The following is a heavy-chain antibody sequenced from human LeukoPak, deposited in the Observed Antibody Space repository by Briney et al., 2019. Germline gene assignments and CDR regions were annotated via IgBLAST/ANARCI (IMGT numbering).Heavy chain of an antibody. J-gene: IGHJ4*02. V-gene: IGHV4-30-2*01. D-gene: IGHD3-10*01. CDR2: IYHSGST. Sequence: SQTLSLTCTVPGGSISSGGYYWSWIRQPPGKGLEWIGYIYHSGSTYYNPSLKSRVTISVDRSKNQFSLKLSSVTAADTAVYYCARAAGGSGSADFDYWGQGTLVTVSS. CDR1: GGSISSGGYY. CDR3: ARAAGGSGSADFDY.